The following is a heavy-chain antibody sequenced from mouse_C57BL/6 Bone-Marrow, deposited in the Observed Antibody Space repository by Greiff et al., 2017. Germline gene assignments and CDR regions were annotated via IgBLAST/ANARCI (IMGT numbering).Heavy chain of an antibody. D-gene: IGHD2-4*01. CDR2: IHPNSGST. CDR3: ARAGLRFDY. CDR1: GYTFTSYW. V-gene: IGHV1-64*01. Sequence: QVQLQQPGAELVKPGASVKLSCKASGYTFTSYWMHWVKQRPGQGLEWIGMIHPNSGSTNYNEKFKSKATLTVDKSSSTAYMELNSLTSEDSAVYYCARAGLRFDYWGQGTTLTVSS. J-gene: IGHJ2*01.